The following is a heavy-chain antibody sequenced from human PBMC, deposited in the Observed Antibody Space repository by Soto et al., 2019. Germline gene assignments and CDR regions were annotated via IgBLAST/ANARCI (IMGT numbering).Heavy chain of an antibody. Sequence: GGSLRLSCAASGFSVSRYAMMWVRQPPGKGQEWVAGMTGSGGDIRYADPVKGRFTISKDNSKNTLYLQMNSLRAEDTAIYYCAKDAVYGDGLWLAGNWGQGTLVTVSS. CDR1: GFSVSRYA. CDR3: AKDAVYGDGLWLAGN. V-gene: IGHV3-23*01. J-gene: IGHJ4*02. CDR2: MTGSGGDI. D-gene: IGHD2-21*02.